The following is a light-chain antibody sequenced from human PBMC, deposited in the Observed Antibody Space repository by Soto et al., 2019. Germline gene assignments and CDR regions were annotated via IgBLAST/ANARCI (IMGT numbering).Light chain of an antibody. J-gene: IGKJ2*01. CDR3: QHYYGYSRT. CDR2: KAS. Sequence: DIQMTQSPSTLSASVGDRVTITCRASQNIDIWLAWYQQKPGKAPKHLIYKASDLESGVPSRFSGSGSRTEFPLTISSLQPDDSATYYCQHYYGYSRTFGQGTKLEIK. V-gene: IGKV1-5*03. CDR1: QNIDIW.